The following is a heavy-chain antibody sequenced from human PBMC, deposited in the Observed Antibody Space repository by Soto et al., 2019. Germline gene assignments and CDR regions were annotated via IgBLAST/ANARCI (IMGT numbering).Heavy chain of an antibody. CDR1: GFTFSSYW. V-gene: IGHV3-74*01. Sequence: EVQLVESGGGLVQPGGSLRLSCAASGFTFSSYWMHWVRQAPGKGLVWVSRINSDGSSTSYADSVKGRFTISRDNAKNTLYLQMNSLXAXDTAXXYXXXXXYRGFDYWGQGTLVTVSS. CDR3: XXXXYRGFDY. CDR2: INSDGSST. J-gene: IGHJ4*02.